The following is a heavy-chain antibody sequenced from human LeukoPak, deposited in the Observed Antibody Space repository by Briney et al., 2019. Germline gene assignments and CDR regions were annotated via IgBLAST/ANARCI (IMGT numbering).Heavy chain of an antibody. V-gene: IGHV3-30*18. CDR1: GFTFSSYG. D-gene: IGHD5-24*01. CDR3: AKDVEMATIGADY. Sequence: GGSLRLSCAASGFTFSSYGMHGVRQATGKGLEWVAVISYDGSNKYYADSVKGRFTISRDNSKNTLYLQMNSLRAEDTAVYYCAKDVEMATIGADYWGQGTLVTVSS. J-gene: IGHJ4*02. CDR2: ISYDGSNK.